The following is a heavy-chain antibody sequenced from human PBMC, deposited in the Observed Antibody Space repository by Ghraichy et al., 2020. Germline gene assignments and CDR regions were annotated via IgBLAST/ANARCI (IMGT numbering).Heavy chain of an antibody. V-gene: IGHV4-59*01. CDR2: IYYNGRTT. Sequence: SETLSLTCTVSGGSLSSFYWSWIRQPPGKGLEWIGYIYYNGRTTNYNPSLKSRVTISVDTSKNQFFLKLSSVTPADTALYYCARVDNWNALEYWGRGTRVTVSS. CDR1: GGSLSSFY. D-gene: IGHD1-1*01. J-gene: IGHJ4*02. CDR3: ARVDNWNALEY.